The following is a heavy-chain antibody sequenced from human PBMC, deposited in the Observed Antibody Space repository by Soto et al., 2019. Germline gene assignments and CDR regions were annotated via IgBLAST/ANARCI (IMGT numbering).Heavy chain of an antibody. J-gene: IGHJ4*02. CDR2: IWYDGSNK. CDR3: ARDTFPGIAAAGTSFDY. Sequence: QVQLVESGGGVVQPGRSLRLSCAASGFTFSSYGMHWVRQAPGKGLEWVAVIWYDGSNKYYADSVKGRFTISRDNSNNTLYLQMNSLRAEDTAVYYCARDTFPGIAAAGTSFDYWGQGTLVTVSS. V-gene: IGHV3-33*01. CDR1: GFTFSSYG. D-gene: IGHD6-13*01.